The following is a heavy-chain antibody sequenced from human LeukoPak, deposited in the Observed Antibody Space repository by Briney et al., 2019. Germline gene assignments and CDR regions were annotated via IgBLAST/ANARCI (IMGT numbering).Heavy chain of an antibody. Sequence: ASVKVSCKASGYTFTGYYMHWVRQAPGQGLEWMGCINPNSGGTNYAQKFQGRVTMTRDTSISTAYMELSRLRSDDTAVYYCARVVECSSTSCYTSNAFDIWGQGIMVTVSS. V-gene: IGHV1-2*02. CDR1: GYTFTGYY. D-gene: IGHD2-2*02. J-gene: IGHJ3*02. CDR3: ARVVECSSTSCYTSNAFDI. CDR2: INPNSGGT.